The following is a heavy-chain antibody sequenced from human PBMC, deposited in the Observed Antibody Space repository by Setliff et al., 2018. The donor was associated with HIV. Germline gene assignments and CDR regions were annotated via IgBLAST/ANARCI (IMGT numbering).Heavy chain of an antibody. CDR3: TTDLGGSYHGWNY. J-gene: IGHJ4*02. CDR2: IRTKNYRGTT. Sequence: GGSLRLSCATSGFTFGEYPMGWFRQAPGKGLEWVSFIRTKNYRGTTEYAASVEGRFTISRDDSRGVAYLQMNSLKSEDTAVYYCTTDLGGSYHGWNYWGQGTLVTVSS. CDR1: GFTFGEYP. V-gene: IGHV3-49*03. D-gene: IGHD1-26*01.